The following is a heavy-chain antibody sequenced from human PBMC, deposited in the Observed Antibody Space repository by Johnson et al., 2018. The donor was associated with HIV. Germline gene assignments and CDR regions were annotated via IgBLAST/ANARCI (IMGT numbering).Heavy chain of an antibody. CDR2: ISYDGSTK. J-gene: IGHJ3*02. Sequence: QVQLVESGGGVVQPGRSLRLYCAASGFTFSSYGMHWVRQAPGKGLEWVAVISYDGSTKYDADSVKGRFTISRDNSKNTLFLQMKRLRAEDTAVYYCAKSQDSSAYDYDFDILGQGTMVTVSS. D-gene: IGHD3-22*01. CDR3: AKSQDSSAYDYDFDI. V-gene: IGHV3-30*18. CDR1: GFTFSSYG.